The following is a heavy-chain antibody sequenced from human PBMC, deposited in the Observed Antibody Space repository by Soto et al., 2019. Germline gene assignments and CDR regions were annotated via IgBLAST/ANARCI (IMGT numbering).Heavy chain of an antibody. CDR1: GDSISSSDSY. CDR3: ARFSTLSKDYGVDD. Sequence: PSETLSLTCSVSGDSISSSDSYWSLIRQPPGKGLEWIGYINSSGRTYYKPSLKSRVSISIDTSKNQFSLRLTSVIVADTSVYFCARFSTLSKDYGVDDWGQGTMVTVSS. V-gene: IGHV4-30-4*01. J-gene: IGHJ6*02. D-gene: IGHD2-2*01. CDR2: INSSGRT.